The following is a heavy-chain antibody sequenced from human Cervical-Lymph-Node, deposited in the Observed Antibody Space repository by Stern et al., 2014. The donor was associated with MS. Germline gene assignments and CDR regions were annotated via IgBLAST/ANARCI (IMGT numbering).Heavy chain of an antibody. CDR1: GFKFSIYW. Sequence: EVQLVESGAELIRPGESLKISCKGSGFKFSIYWIAWVRQMPGQGLEWMGIIDPGYAETRYSPSFPGQVTMSADKSTSTAYLQWSSLNASDTAMYFCARQTTAWASDVWGQGTLVTVSS. V-gene: IGHV5-51*01. CDR2: IDPGYAET. CDR3: ARQTTAWASDV. J-gene: IGHJ4*02. D-gene: IGHD1-14*01.